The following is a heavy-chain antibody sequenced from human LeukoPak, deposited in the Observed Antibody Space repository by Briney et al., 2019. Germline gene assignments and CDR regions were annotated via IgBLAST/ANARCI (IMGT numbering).Heavy chain of an antibody. J-gene: IGHJ5*02. CDR2: IYHSGST. Sequence: SETLSLTCAVYGGSFSGYYWGWIRQPPGKGLEWIGSIYHSGSTYYNPSLKSRVTISVDTSKNQFSLKLSSVTAADTAVYYCAMTRYSSSSAFDPWGQGTLVTVSS. CDR1: GGSFSGYY. V-gene: IGHV4-38-2*01. CDR3: AMTRYSSSSAFDP. D-gene: IGHD6-6*01.